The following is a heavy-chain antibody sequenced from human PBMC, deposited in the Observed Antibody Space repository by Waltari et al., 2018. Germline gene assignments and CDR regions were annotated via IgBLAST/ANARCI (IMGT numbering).Heavy chain of an antibody. Sequence: EALLVQSGGGMIQPGGSLRLSCAASGFNVNGNFMNWVRQAPGKVLQWVSTICGGGKIFYADSVKGRFTRSRDDFTNILYLQMNSLRAEDTATYYCTRGSADDSWGQGTLVTVSS. CDR1: GFNVNGNF. CDR2: ICGGGKI. CDR3: TRGSADDS. J-gene: IGHJ4*02. V-gene: IGHV3-53*01. D-gene: IGHD6-25*01.